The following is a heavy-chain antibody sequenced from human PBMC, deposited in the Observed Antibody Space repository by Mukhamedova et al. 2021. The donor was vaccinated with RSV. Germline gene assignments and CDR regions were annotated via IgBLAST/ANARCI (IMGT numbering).Heavy chain of an antibody. V-gene: IGHV3-30*18. J-gene: IGHJ4*01. CDR1: SSYG. CDR3: AKDRRVVALSGAYFYY. CDR2: ISYDGSNK. Sequence: SSYGMHWVRQAPGKGLEWVAVISYDGSNKYYADSVKGRFTISRDNSKNTLYLQMNSLRAEDTAVYYCAKDRRVVALSGAYFYYW. D-gene: IGHD2-15*01.